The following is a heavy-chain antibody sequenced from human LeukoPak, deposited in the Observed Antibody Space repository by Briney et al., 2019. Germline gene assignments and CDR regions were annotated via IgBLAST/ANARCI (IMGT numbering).Heavy chain of an antibody. Sequence: GGSLRLSCTASGFTFTTYWMSWVRHPPGRGLEWVANIKQDGTEKYYVDSVKGRFTISRDNAKNSLYLQMNSLRAEDTAVYYCARDLYRIVVVPHYFDYWGQGTLVTVSS. D-gene: IGHD3-22*01. CDR1: GFTFTTYW. CDR3: ARDLYRIVVVPHYFDY. CDR2: IKQDGTEK. J-gene: IGHJ4*02. V-gene: IGHV3-7*01.